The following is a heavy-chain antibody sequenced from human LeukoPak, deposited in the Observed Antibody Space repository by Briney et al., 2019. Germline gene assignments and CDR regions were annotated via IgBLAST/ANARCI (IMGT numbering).Heavy chain of an antibody. Sequence: PGGSLRLSCAASGFTFSSYAMSWVRQAPGKGLEWVSAVSGSGGSTHYADSVKGRFTISRDNSKNTLYLQMNSLRAEDTAVYYCAKAPRGYSNYVNNWFDPWGQGTLVTVSS. CDR3: AKAPRGYSNYVNNWFDP. J-gene: IGHJ5*02. D-gene: IGHD4-11*01. V-gene: IGHV3-23*01. CDR2: VSGSGGST. CDR1: GFTFSSYA.